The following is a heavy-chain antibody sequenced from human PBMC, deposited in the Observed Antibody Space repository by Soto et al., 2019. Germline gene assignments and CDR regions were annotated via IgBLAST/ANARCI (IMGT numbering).Heavy chain of an antibody. CDR3: ARDRMIAFGGVIGTLGY. CDR2: VNAGYGNT. D-gene: IGHD3-16*02. CDR1: GYTFTTYT. Sequence: QVHLVQSGAEVRKPGASVKVSCGASGYTFTTYTIHWVRQAPGQRLEWMGWVNAGYGNTKYSQKFQGRVSITRDTSASTVSMELSTLRSEDTAIYYCARDRMIAFGGVIGTLGYWGQGTLVTVSS. V-gene: IGHV1-3*01. J-gene: IGHJ4*02.